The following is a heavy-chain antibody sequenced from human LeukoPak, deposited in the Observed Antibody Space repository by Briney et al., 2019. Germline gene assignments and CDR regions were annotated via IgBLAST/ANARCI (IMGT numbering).Heavy chain of an antibody. J-gene: IGHJ4*02. V-gene: IGHV4-4*07. CDR1: GGSISSCY. D-gene: IGHD6-13*01. CDR2: IYTSGST. Sequence: SETLSLTCTVSGGSISSCYWSWIRQPAGKGLEWIGRIYTSGSTNYNPSLKSRVTMSVDTSKNQFSLKLSSVTAADTAVYYCAREDSSSWPPLYYFDYWGQGTLVTVSS. CDR3: AREDSSSWPPLYYFDY.